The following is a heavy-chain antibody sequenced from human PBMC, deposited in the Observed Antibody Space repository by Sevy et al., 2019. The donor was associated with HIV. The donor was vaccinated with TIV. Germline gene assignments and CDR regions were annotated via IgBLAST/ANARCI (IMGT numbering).Heavy chain of an antibody. V-gene: IGHV1-24*01. J-gene: IGHJ4*02. CDR1: GYSLTGLS. D-gene: IGHD3-22*01. CDR3: ATTKDYYESSGCPFDY. CDR2: FDPEDGER. Sequence: ASVKVSCKVSGYSLTGLSMHWVRQAPGKGLEWMGSFDPEDGERIYAQKLEGRVTMTEDTSVDTAYMELNSLRFEDTAVYYCATTKDYYESSGCPFDYWGQGTLVTVSS.